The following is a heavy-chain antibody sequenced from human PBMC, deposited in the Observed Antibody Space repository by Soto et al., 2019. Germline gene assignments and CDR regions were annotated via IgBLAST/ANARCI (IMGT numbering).Heavy chain of an antibody. D-gene: IGHD3-22*01. V-gene: IGHV5-51*01. J-gene: IGHJ6*02. CDR1: GYSFTNYW. CDR2: IYPGDSDT. CDR3: ARSRYDSSGWYLGYYGMDV. Sequence: GESLKISCKGSGYSFTNYWIGWVRQMPGKGLEWMGIIYPGDSDTRYSPSFQGQVTISADKSISTAYLQWSSLKASDTAMYYCARSRYDSSGWYLGYYGMDVWGQGTTVTVSS.